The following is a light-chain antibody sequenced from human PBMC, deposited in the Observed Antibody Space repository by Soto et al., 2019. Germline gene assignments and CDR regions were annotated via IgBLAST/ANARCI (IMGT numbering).Light chain of an antibody. CDR3: QQYNVWPQT. J-gene: IGKJ1*01. Sequence: IVITQSPGTLSVSPGERVTLSCRASQSVSSNLAWYQQRPGQAPRLLIYSVSSRDTDIPARFSGGGSGTEFTLTINSLQTEDFGVYYCQQYNVWPQTFGQGTKVDI. CDR2: SVS. CDR1: QSVSSN. V-gene: IGKV3-15*01.